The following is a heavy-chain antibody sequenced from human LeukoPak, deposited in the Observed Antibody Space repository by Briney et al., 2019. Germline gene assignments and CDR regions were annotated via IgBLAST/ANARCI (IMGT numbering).Heavy chain of an antibody. D-gene: IGHD6-13*01. Sequence: ASVTVSCKASGYTFTSYYMHWVRQAPGQGLEWMGIIDPSGGSTSYAQKFQGRVTMTRDTSTSTVYMELSSLRSEDTAVYYCARDPHSRSSSYYYYYGMDVWGQGTTVTVSS. J-gene: IGHJ6*02. V-gene: IGHV1-46*01. CDR1: GYTFTSYY. CDR3: ARDPHSRSSSYYYYYGMDV. CDR2: IDPSGGST.